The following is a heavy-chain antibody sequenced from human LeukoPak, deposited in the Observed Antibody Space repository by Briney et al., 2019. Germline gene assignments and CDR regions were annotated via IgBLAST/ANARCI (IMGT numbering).Heavy chain of an antibody. CDR1: GGTFSSYA. J-gene: IGHJ5*02. V-gene: IGHV1-69*05. CDR3: ARERRGYCSSTSCYFNWFDP. D-gene: IGHD2-2*01. CDR2: IIPIFGTA. Sequence: SVKVSCKASGGTFSSYAISWVRQAPGQGLEWMGGIIPIFGTANYTQKFQGRVTITTDESTSTAYMELSSLRSEDTAVYYCARERRGYCSSTSCYFNWFDPWGQGTLVTVSS.